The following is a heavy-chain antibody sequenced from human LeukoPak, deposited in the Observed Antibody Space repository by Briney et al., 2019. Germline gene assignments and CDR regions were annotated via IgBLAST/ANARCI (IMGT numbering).Heavy chain of an antibody. CDR3: ARSPTSWYFDY. J-gene: IGHJ4*02. CDR1: GFTFSGSG. V-gene: IGHV3-30*02. D-gene: IGHD2-2*01. CDR2: IRYHGSDK. Sequence: GRSLRLSCAASGFTFSGSGMHCVRQAPGKGLEWVAFIRYHGSDKYYADSVKGRFTISRDNSKNTLYLQMNSLRPEDTSVYFCARSPTSWYFDYWGQGTLVTVSS.